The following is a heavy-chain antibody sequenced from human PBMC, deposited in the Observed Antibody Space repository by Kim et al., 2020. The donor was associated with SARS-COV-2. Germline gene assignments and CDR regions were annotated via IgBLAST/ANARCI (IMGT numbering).Heavy chain of an antibody. CDR3: ARGSDPRSGWFQRQPRWYFDL. CDR1: GGSFSGYY. J-gene: IGHJ2*01. CDR2: INHSGST. Sequence: SETLSLTCAVYGGSFSGYYWSWIRQPPGKGLEWIGEINHSGSTNYNPSLKSRVTISVDTSKNQFSLKLSSVTAADTAVYYCARGSDPRSGWFQRQPRWYFDLWGRGTLVTVSS. D-gene: IGHD6-19*01. V-gene: IGHV4-34*01.